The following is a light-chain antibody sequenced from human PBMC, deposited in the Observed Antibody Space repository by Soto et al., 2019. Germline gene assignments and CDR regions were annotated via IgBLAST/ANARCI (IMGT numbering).Light chain of an antibody. Sequence: QSVLTQPASVSGSPGQSITISCTGTSSDVGGYNYVSWYQQHPGKAPKLMIYDVSNRPSGVSNRFSGSKSGNTASLTISGLQAEDEADYDCSSYTSSGTSVVFGGGTKLTVL. CDR2: DVS. V-gene: IGLV2-14*01. CDR1: SSDVGGYNY. J-gene: IGLJ2*01. CDR3: SSYTSSGTSVV.